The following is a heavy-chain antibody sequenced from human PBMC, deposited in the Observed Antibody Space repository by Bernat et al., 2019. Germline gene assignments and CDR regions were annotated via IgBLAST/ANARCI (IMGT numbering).Heavy chain of an antibody. D-gene: IGHD3-10*01. V-gene: IGHV1-46*01. J-gene: IGHJ4*02. CDR1: GYTFTSYD. Sequence: QVQLVQSGAEVKKPGASVKVSCKASGYTFTSYDMHWVRQAPGQGLEWMGIINPNGGNTSYAQKFQGRVTMTRDTSSSIVYMELSSLRSEDTAVYYCATMVRRSSPNDFDYWGQGTLVTVSS. CDR2: INPNGGNT. CDR3: ATMVRRSSPNDFDY.